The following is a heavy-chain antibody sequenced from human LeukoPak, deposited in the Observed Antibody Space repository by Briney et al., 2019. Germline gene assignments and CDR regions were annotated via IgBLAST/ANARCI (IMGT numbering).Heavy chain of an antibody. CDR2: IYPGDSDT. CDR3: ARRSSTASRYFDF. V-gene: IGHV5-51*01. J-gene: IGHJ4*02. CDR1: GXNFTSYC. Sequence: GESLKISFKGSGXNFTSYCIVWVRQMPGKVLAWMGIIYPGDSDTIYSPSFQGQVTISADKSISTAYLQWSSLKASDTAMYYCARRSSTASRYFDFWGQGALVTVSS. D-gene: IGHD2/OR15-2a*01.